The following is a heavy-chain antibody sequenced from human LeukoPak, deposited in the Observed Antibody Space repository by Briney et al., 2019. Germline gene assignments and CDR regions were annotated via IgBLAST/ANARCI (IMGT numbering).Heavy chain of an antibody. D-gene: IGHD3-10*01. J-gene: IGHJ2*01. Sequence: PSETLSLTCGGYGGSFSGYYWSWIHQPPGKGLEWIGEINHSGSTNYNPSLKSRVTMSVDTSKNQFSLKLSSVTAADTAVYYCARAYYYGSGSYRDSSNWYFDLWGRGTLVTVSS. V-gene: IGHV4-34*01. CDR3: ARAYYYGSGSYRDSSNWYFDL. CDR2: INHSGST. CDR1: GGSFSGYY.